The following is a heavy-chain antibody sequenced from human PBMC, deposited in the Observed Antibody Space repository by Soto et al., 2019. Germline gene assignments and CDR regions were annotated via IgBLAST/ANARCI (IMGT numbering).Heavy chain of an antibody. Sequence: GESLKISCKGSGYSFTTDWIAWVRQMPGKGLEWMGFIYPGDSDTRYSPSFQGQVTISADKSINTAYLQWNSLKASDTAMYYCARPHHTSGWYNVWFDPWGQGTLVTVSS. V-gene: IGHV5-51*01. CDR1: GYSFTTDW. CDR2: IYPGDSDT. CDR3: ARPHHTSGWYNVWFDP. J-gene: IGHJ5*02. D-gene: IGHD6-19*01.